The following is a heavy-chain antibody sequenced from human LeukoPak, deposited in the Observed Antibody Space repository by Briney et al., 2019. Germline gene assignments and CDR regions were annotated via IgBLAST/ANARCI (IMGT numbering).Heavy chain of an antibody. CDR2: MYYSGST. CDR1: GASISNYY. Sequence: SETLSLTCTVSGASISNYYWSWIRQPPGKGLDWIAYMYYSGSTNYNSSLKSRVTISLDTSKNQFSLKLSSVTAADTAVYYCARGGSIVGTTPHDTFDIWGQGTMVTVSS. J-gene: IGHJ3*02. D-gene: IGHD1-26*01. CDR3: ARGGSIVGTTPHDTFDI. V-gene: IGHV4-59*01.